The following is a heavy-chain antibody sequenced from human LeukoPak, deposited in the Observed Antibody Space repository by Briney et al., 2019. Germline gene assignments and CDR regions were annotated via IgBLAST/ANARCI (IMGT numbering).Heavy chain of an antibody. CDR2: IYHSGST. CDR3: ARGVIVLWFGELLYPYYFDY. J-gene: IGHJ4*02. CDR1: GGSISSSNW. Sequence: SGTLSLTCAVSGGSISSSNWWSWVRQPPGKGLEWIGEIYHSGSTNYNPSLKSRVTISVDKSKNQFSLKLSSVTAADTAVYYCARGVIVLWFGELLYPYYFDYWGQGTLVTVSS. D-gene: IGHD3-10*01. V-gene: IGHV4-4*02.